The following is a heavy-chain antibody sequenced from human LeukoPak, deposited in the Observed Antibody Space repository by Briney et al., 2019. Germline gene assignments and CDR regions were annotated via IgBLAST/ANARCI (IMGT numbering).Heavy chain of an antibody. CDR1: GGSFSGYY. D-gene: IGHD6-13*01. J-gene: IGHJ6*02. Sequence: SETLSLTCAVYGGSFSGYYWSWIRQPPGKGLEWIGEINHSGSTNYNPSLKSRVTISVDTSKNQFSLKLSSVTAADTAVYYCARVDRDSSSWYSDYYYYYGMDVWGQGTTVTVSS. V-gene: IGHV4-34*01. CDR3: ARVDRDSSSWYSDYYYYYGMDV. CDR2: INHSGST.